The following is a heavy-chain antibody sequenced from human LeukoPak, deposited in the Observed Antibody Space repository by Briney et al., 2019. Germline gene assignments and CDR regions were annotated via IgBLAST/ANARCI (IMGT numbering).Heavy chain of an antibody. J-gene: IGHJ6*03. CDR1: GGSISTGGYY. V-gene: IGHV4-31*03. D-gene: IGHD5-18*01. CDR2: IYYSGST. Sequence: PSETPSLTCTVSGGSISTGGYYWSWIRQHPGKGLEWIGYIYYSGSTYYNPSLKSRVTISVDTSKNQFSLKLSSVTAADTAVYYCARGYNYALGHYYYMDVWGKGTTVTVSS. CDR3: ARGYNYALGHYYYMDV.